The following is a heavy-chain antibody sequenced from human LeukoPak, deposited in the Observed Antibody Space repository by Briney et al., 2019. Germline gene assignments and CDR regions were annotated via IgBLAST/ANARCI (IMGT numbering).Heavy chain of an antibody. Sequence: PGGSLRLSCEASEFTFSHYCMSWFCQAPGKGLDWLANIKRDGSEKYYVDSVKGRFTISRDNDKNTLYLQMNSLRVEDTAVYDCAREHATSSSSDYWGQGTLVTVSS. J-gene: IGHJ4*02. CDR1: EFTFSHYC. CDR2: IKRDGSEK. V-gene: IGHV3-7*01. D-gene: IGHD2-2*01. CDR3: AREHATSSSSDY.